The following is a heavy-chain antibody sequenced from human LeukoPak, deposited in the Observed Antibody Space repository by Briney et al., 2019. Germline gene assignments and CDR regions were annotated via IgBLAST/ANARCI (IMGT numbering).Heavy chain of an antibody. D-gene: IGHD1-14*01. CDR2: IYYSGST. V-gene: IGHV4-59*01. Sequence: PSETLSLTCTVSGGSISSSYWTWNRQPPGKGLEWIGYIYYSGSTNYNPSLKSRVTISVDTSKNQFSLNLSSVTAADTAVYYCASAIAEDFYYYYMDVWGKGTTVTVSS. CDR1: GGSISSSY. J-gene: IGHJ6*03. CDR3: ASAIAEDFYYYYMDV.